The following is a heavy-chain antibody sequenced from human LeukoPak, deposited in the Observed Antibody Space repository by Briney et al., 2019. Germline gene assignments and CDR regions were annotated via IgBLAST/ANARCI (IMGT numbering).Heavy chain of an antibody. CDR1: GGSFSGYY. Sequence: SETLSLTCAVYGGSFSGYYWSWIRQPPGKGLEWIGEINHSGSTNYNPSLKSRVTISVDTSKNQFSLKLSSVTAADAAVYYCARGGPWFDPWGQGTLVTVSS. V-gene: IGHV4-34*01. CDR3: ARGGPWFDP. CDR2: INHSGST. J-gene: IGHJ5*02.